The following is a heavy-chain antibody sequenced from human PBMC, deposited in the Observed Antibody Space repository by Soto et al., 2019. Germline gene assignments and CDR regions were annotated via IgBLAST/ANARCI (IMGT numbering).Heavy chain of an antibody. CDR2: IYWDDDN. CDR3: AHTLIPLSTYYYGMDV. D-gene: IGHD4-17*01. V-gene: IGHV2-5*02. Sequence: QITLKESGPTLVKVTQTLTLTCTFSGFSLSTSGVGVAWSRQPPGKALEWLALIYWDDDNRYSPSLKSRLTITKPTCNYHVVLTMTNMVPVDTATYYCAHTLIPLSTYYYGMDVWGQGTTVTVSS. CDR1: GFSLSTSGVG. J-gene: IGHJ6*02.